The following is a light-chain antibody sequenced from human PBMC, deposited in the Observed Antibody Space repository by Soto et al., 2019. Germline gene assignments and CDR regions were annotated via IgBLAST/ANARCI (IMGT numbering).Light chain of an antibody. Sequence: EIVMTQSPATLSVSPGERATLSCRASQSVSSNLAWYQQKPGQAPRLLIYGASTRATGIPARFSGSGSGTEFTLTISSLQSEDFAVYYCPQYNNWPPTFGQGTKV. J-gene: IGKJ1*01. CDR3: PQYNNWPPT. CDR1: QSVSSN. V-gene: IGKV3-15*01. CDR2: GAS.